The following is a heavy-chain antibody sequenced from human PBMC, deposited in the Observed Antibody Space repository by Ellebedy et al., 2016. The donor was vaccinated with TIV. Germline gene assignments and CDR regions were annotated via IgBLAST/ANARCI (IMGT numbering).Heavy chain of an antibody. Sequence: SETLSLTCTVSGGSISTSSYYWAWIRQSPGKGLEWIGSIYYSGSTYYNPSLKSRVTKYVDTSKNQFSLRLSSVTAADTAVYYCARGGGSFSDYWGQGTLVTVSS. CDR1: GGSISTSSYY. V-gene: IGHV4-39*01. CDR2: IYYSGST. CDR3: ARGGGSFSDY. J-gene: IGHJ4*02. D-gene: IGHD2-15*01.